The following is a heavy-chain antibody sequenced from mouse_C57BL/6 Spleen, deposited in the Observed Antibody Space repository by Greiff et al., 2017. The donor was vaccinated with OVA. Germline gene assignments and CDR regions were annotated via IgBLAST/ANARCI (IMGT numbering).Heavy chain of an antibody. Sequence: VQLQQSGPGLVAPSQSLSITCTVSGFSLTSYAISWVRQPPGKGLEWLGVIWPGGGTNYNSALKSRLSISKDNSKSQVFLKMNSLQTDDTARYYCARNYQDYDWFAYWGQGTLVTVSA. CDR2: IWPGGGT. D-gene: IGHD2-4*01. CDR1: GFSLTSYA. CDR3: ARNYQDYDWFAY. J-gene: IGHJ3*01. V-gene: IGHV2-9-1*01.